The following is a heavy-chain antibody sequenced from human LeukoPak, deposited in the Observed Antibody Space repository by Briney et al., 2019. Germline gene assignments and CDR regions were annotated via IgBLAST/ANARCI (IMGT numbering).Heavy chain of an antibody. J-gene: IGHJ2*01. V-gene: IGHV3-53*01. Sequence: PGGSLRLSCAASGFTFSSYSMNWVRQAPGKGLEWVSVIYSGGSTYYADSVKGRFTISRDNSKNTLYLQMNSLRAEDTAVYYCARESTSWYFDLWGRGTLVTVSS. CDR3: ARESTSWYFDL. D-gene: IGHD2-2*01. CDR2: IYSGGST. CDR1: GFTFSSYS.